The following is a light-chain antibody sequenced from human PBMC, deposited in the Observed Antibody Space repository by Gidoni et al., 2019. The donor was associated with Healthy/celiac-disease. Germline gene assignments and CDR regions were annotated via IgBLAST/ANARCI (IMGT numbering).Light chain of an antibody. J-gene: IGKJ3*01. Sequence: DIQMTQSPSSLSASVGDRVTINCRASQSIRSNLNWYQQKPGKAPNLLIYAATSLRGGVSSRFSGSESGTDFTLTISSLQPEDFATYYCQQSHSTPQITFXPXTKVYIK. CDR2: AAT. CDR1: QSIRSN. CDR3: QQSHSTPQIT. V-gene: IGKV1-39*01.